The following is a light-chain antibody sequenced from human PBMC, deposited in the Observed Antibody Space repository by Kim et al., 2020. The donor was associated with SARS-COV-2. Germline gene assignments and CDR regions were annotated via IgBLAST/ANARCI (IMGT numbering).Light chain of an antibody. CDR2: AAS. V-gene: IGKV3-20*01. CDR3: QEQSSSPIIYS. CDR1: QSVSSFY. J-gene: IGKJ2*01. Sequence: EILLTQSPGTLSLSPGERATLSCRASQSVSSFYLAWYQQKPGQAPRLLIYAASTRAPGIPDRFSGSGSGTDFTLTISRLEPEDFAVYYCQEQSSSPIIYSFGQGTKSEF.